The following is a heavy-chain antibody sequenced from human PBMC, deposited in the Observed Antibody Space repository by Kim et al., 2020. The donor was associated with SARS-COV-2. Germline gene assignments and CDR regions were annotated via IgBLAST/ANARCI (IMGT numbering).Heavy chain of an antibody. D-gene: IGHD6-19*01. CDR2: INHSGST. CDR1: GGSFSGYY. J-gene: IGHJ3*02. V-gene: IGHV4-34*01. CDR3: ASWWLVPDGAFDI. Sequence: SETLSLTCAVYGGSFSGYYWSWIRQPPGKGLEWIGEINHSGSTNYNPSLKSRVTISVDTSKNQFSLKLSSVTAADTAVYYCASWWLVPDGAFDIWGQGTMVTVSS.